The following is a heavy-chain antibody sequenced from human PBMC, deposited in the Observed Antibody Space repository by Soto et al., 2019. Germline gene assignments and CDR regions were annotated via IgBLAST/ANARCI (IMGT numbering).Heavy chain of an antibody. CDR1: PFTFRSYS. V-gene: IGHV3-30*09. CDR3: XXXXXXXXXXXASLDY. Sequence: QEQMVQSGGGVVQPGRSLRLSCAASPFTFRSYSMHWVRQAPGKGLEWVTSISYDGSKESYADSVKGRFAISRDNSKXXXXXXXXXXXXXXXXXXXXXXXXXXXXXXXASLDYWGQGTQVTVSS. CDR2: ISYDGSKE. J-gene: IGHJ4*02.